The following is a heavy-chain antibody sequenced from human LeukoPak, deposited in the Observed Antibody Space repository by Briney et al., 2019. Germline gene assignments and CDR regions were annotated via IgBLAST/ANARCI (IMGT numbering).Heavy chain of an antibody. D-gene: IGHD6-6*01. CDR1: GGSFSGYY. CDR2: INHSGST. V-gene: IGHV4-34*01. Sequence: PSETLSLTCAVYGGSFSGYYWSWIRRPPGKGLEWIGEINHSGSTNYNPSLKSRVTISVDTSKNQFSLKLSSVTAADTAVYYCARGSIAARPDFDYWGQGTLVTVSS. J-gene: IGHJ4*02. CDR3: ARGSIAARPDFDY.